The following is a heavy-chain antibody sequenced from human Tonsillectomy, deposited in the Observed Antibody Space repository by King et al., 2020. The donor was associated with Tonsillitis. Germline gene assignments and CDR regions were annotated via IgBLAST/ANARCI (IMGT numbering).Heavy chain of an antibody. J-gene: IGHJ4*02. V-gene: IGHV3-30*03. D-gene: IGHD3-16*02. CDR3: AISRFREVIPCDY. Sequence: VQLVESGGGVVQPGRSLRLSCAASGFTFSNYGIHWVRQAPGKGLEWVAFISYDGSNKYYTDSVKGRFTISSDNSKSPLYLQLNSLGAEDAAVYFCAISRFREVIPCDYWGQGALVTVSS. CDR1: GFTFSNYG. CDR2: ISYDGSNK.